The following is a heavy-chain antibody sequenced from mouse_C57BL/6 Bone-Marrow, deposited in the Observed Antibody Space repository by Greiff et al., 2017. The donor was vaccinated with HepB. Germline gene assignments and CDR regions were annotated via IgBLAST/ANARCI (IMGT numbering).Heavy chain of an antibody. V-gene: IGHV1-26*01. Sequence: EVQLQQSGPELVKPGASVKISCKASGYTFTDYYMNWVKQSHGKSLEWIGDINPNNGGTSYNQKFKGKATLTVDKSSSTAYMELRSLTSEDSAVYYCARNDGYYDAMDYWGQGTSVTVSS. CDR1: GYTFTDYY. D-gene: IGHD2-3*01. CDR2: INPNNGGT. CDR3: ARNDGYYDAMDY. J-gene: IGHJ4*01.